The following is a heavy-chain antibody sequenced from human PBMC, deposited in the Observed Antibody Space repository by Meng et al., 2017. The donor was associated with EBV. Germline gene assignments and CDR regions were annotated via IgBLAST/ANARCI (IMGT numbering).Heavy chain of an antibody. CDR1: GGPFRYYA. CDR3: ASESGRGYTPDY. D-gene: IGHD3-10*01. CDR2: FLPRLGAP. J-gene: IGHJ4*02. Sequence: QGPLGQFAAEVKKPGSSVKVSCKTSGGPFRYYAISWVRQAPGQGLEWLGGFLPRLGAPNYAQKFHGRVKITADESTSTHYMDLSSLRSEDTAIYYCASESGRGYTPDYWGQGTLVTVSS. V-gene: IGHV1-69*01.